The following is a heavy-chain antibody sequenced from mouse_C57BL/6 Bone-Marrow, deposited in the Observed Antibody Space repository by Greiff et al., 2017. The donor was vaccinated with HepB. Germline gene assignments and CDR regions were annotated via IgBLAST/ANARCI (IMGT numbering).Heavy chain of an antibody. CDR2: ISNLAYSI. CDR3: ARRGYDGYHCWDFDV. Sequence: DVMLVESGGGLVQPGGSLKLSCAASGFTFSDYGMAWVRQAPRKGPEWVAFISNLAYSIYYVDTVTGRFTISRENAKNTPYLEMSSLRSEDTAMYYCARRGYDGYHCWDFDVWGTGTTVTVSS. V-gene: IGHV5-15*04. J-gene: IGHJ1*03. D-gene: IGHD2-3*01. CDR1: GFTFSDYG.